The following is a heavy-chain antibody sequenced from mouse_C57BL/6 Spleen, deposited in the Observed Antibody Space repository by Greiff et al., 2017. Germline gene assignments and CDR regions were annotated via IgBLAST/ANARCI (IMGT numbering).Heavy chain of an antibody. Sequence: QVQLQQPGAELVMPGASVKLSCKASGYTFTSYWMHWVKQRPGQGLEWIGEIDPSDSYTNYNQKFKGKSTLTVDKSSSTAYMPLSSLTSEDSAVYYCARSGVRLLYYFDGWGQGTTLTVSS. CDR1: GYTFTSYW. CDR3: ARSGVRLLYYFDG. D-gene: IGHD2-3*01. V-gene: IGHV1-69*01. CDR2: IDPSDSYT. J-gene: IGHJ2*01.